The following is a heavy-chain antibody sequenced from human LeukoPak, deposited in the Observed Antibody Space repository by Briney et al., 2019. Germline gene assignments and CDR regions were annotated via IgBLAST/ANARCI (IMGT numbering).Heavy chain of an antibody. D-gene: IGHD1-26*01. Sequence: GSLRLSCAASGFTFSSCWMTWVRQAPGKGLEWVANIKQDGNEKYYVDSVKGRFSISRDNAKNSVYLQMNSLRAEDTAVYYCARLMGERSLFDYWGQGVLVTVSS. J-gene: IGHJ4*02. V-gene: IGHV3-7*02. CDR2: IKQDGNEK. CDR1: GFTFSSCW. CDR3: ARLMGERSLFDY.